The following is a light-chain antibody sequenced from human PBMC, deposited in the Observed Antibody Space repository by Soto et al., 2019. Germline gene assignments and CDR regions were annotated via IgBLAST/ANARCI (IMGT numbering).Light chain of an antibody. Sequence: EIVMTQSPAPLSVSPGERATLSCRASQSVSSNFAWYQQKPGQAPRLLIYGASTRATGIPARFSGSGSGTEFTLTISSLQSEDVAVYYCQQYKNWPPVTFGGGTKVEIK. J-gene: IGKJ4*01. CDR1: QSVSSN. CDR3: QQYKNWPPVT. CDR2: GAS. V-gene: IGKV3-15*01.